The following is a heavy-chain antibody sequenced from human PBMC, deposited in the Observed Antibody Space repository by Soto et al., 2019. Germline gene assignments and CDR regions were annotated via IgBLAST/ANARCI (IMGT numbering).Heavy chain of an antibody. Sequence: QVQLVQSGAEVKKPGSSVKVSCKASGGTFSSYTISWVRQAPGQGLEWMGRIIPILGIANYAQKFQGRVTITADKPTRTAYMELSSLRSEDTAVYYWACRSAIHAGHFDCWGQGTLVTVSS. V-gene: IGHV1-69*02. CDR2: IIPILGIA. CDR1: GGTFSSYT. J-gene: IGHJ4*02. CDR3: ACRSAIHAGHFDC.